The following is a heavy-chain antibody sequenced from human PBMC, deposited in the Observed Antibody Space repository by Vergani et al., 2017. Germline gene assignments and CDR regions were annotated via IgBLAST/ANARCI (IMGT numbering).Heavy chain of an antibody. CDR1: GFSLSTARMG. CDR2: IFSNDEK. Sequence: QVTLKESGPVLVKPTETLTLTCTVSGFSLSTARMGVSWIRQPPGKALEWLAHIFSNDEKSYSTSLKSRLTISKDTSKSHVVLTMTNMDPVDTATYYCARIPRLSSGWYKFYYYGMDVWGQGTTVTVSS. V-gene: IGHV2-26*01. CDR3: ARIPRLSSGWYKFYYYGMDV. J-gene: IGHJ6*02. D-gene: IGHD6-19*01.